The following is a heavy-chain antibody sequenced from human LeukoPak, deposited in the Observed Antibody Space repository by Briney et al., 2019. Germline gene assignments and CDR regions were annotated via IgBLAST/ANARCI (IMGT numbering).Heavy chain of an antibody. CDR3: ATVSMVRGVKPLDY. Sequence: PSETLSLTCAVYGGSFSGYYWSWTRQPPGKGLEWIGEINHSGSTNYNPSLKSRVTISVDTSKNQFSLKLSSVTAADTAVYYCATVSMVRGVKPLDYWGQGTRVTVSS. V-gene: IGHV4-34*01. CDR2: INHSGST. D-gene: IGHD3-10*01. CDR1: GGSFSGYY. J-gene: IGHJ4*02.